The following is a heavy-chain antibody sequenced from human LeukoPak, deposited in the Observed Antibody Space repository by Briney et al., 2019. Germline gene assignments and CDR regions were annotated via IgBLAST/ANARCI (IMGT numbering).Heavy chain of an antibody. CDR2: ISWNSGSI. CDR1: GFTFDDYA. D-gene: IGHD3-22*01. Sequence: GGSLRLSCAASGFTFDDYAMHWVRQAPGKGLEWVSGISWNSGSIGYADSVKGRFTISRDNAKNSLYLQMNSLRAEDTALYYCAKVGSHYYDSSGYPDWGQGTLVTVSS. V-gene: IGHV3-9*01. CDR3: AKVGSHYYDSSGYPD. J-gene: IGHJ4*02.